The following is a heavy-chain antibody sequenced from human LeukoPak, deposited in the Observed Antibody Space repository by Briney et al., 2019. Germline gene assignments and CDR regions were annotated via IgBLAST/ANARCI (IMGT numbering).Heavy chain of an antibody. CDR1: GGSISSYY. V-gene: IGHV4-59*08. D-gene: IGHD3-10*01. CDR3: AATYGSGSSGYYYYGMDV. J-gene: IGHJ6*02. CDR2: IYYSGST. Sequence: PSETLSLTCTVPGGSISSYYWSWIRQPPGKGLEWIGYIYYSGSTNYNPSLKSRVTISVDTSKNQFSLKLSSVTAADTAVYYCAATYGSGSSGYYYYGMDVWGQGTTVTVSS.